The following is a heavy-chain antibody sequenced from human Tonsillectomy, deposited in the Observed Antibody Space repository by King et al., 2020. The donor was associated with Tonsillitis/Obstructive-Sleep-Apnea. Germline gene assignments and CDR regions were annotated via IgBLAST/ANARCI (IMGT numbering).Heavy chain of an antibody. V-gene: IGHV3-30*04. Sequence: VQLVESGGGVVQPGRSLRLSCAASGFTFSTYVIHWVRQAPGKGLEWVTLISYDGSKKYYADSVKGRFTISRDNSRDNSKNTLYLQMNSLRAEDKAVYYCSSGRFGMDVWGQGTTVTVSS. J-gene: IGHJ6*02. CDR3: SSGRFGMDV. D-gene: IGHD3-10*01. CDR2: ISYDGSKK. CDR1: GFTFSTYV.